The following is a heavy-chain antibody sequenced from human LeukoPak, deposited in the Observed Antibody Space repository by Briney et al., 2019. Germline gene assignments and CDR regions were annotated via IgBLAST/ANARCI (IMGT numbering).Heavy chain of an antibody. CDR2: ISGSGDNT. CDR3: AKPRVPAAMYNWFDP. D-gene: IGHD2-2*01. V-gene: IGHV3-23*01. Sequence: PGGSLRLSCAASGFTFSNYAISWVRQAPGKGLEWVSDISGSGDNTYYADSVKGRFTISRDNSKNTLYLQMNGLRAEDTAVYYCAKPRVPAAMYNWFDPWGQGTLVTVSS. J-gene: IGHJ5*02. CDR1: GFTFSNYA.